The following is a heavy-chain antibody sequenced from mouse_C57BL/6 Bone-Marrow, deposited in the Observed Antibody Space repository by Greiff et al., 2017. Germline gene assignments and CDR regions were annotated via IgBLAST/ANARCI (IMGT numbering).Heavy chain of an antibody. CDR2: INPNYGTT. CDR3: ARMGYGSTSYAMDY. CDR1: GYSFTDYN. J-gene: IGHJ4*01. V-gene: IGHV1-39*01. D-gene: IGHD1-1*01. Sequence: VQLQQSGPELVKPGASVKISCKASGYSFTDYNMNWVKQSNGKSLEWIGVINPNYGTTSYNQKFKGKATLTVDQSSSTAYMQLNILTSEDSAVYYCARMGYGSTSYAMDYWGKGTSVTVSS.